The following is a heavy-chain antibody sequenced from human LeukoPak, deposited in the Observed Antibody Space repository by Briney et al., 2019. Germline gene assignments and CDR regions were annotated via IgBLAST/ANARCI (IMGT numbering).Heavy chain of an antibody. CDR1: GFTYSSYA. CDR3: VKRAYYYGSGSHNWFDP. Sequence: GGSLRLTCLASGFTYSSYAMHWVRQAPGKELEYVSAINSNWGSPYNADSVQGRFTISRDNSKNTLYLQMSSLRAEDKAVYYCVKRAYYYGSGSHNWFDPWGQGTLVTVSS. V-gene: IGHV3-64D*06. D-gene: IGHD3-10*01. J-gene: IGHJ5*02. CDR2: INSNWGSP.